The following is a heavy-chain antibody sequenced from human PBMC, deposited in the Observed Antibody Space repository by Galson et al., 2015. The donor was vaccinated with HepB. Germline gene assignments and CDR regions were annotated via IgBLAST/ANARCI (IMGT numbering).Heavy chain of an antibody. D-gene: IGHD3-10*01. CDR1: GFTFEDHP. CDR3: ARRDYYGSGSTL. V-gene: IGHV3-30*04. J-gene: IGHJ4*02. Sequence: SLRLSCAASGFTFEDHPKHWVRQAPGNGLEWVSVISYDGGFKYYPDSMKGRFTISRDNSKKTLYLQIHSLRPDDTAVYYCARRDYYGSGSTLWGQGTLVTVSS. CDR2: ISYDGGFK.